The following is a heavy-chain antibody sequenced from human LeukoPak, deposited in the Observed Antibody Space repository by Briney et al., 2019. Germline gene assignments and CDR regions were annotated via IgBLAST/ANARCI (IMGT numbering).Heavy chain of an antibody. V-gene: IGHV3-7*03. CDR1: GFTFSTYW. Sequence: PGGSLRLSCAASGFTFSTYWMTWVRQAPGKGLEWVANIKPDGSQIYYVDSVKGRFTISRDNAKNSLYLQMNSLRAEDTAVYYCAKDRLPYGSGSYYRSFDYWGQGTLVTVSS. CDR3: AKDRLPYGSGSYYRSFDY. CDR2: IKPDGSQI. J-gene: IGHJ4*02. D-gene: IGHD3-10*01.